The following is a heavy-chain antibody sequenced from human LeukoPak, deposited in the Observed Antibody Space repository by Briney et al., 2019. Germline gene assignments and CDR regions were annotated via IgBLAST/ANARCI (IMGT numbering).Heavy chain of an antibody. D-gene: IGHD2-15*01. CDR3: ARVASDGNCYQSDY. V-gene: IGHV3-23*01. CDR2: ISGRDGST. CDR1: GFTFNTFA. Sequence: GGSLRLSCVASGFTFNTFALNWVRQAPGKGLEWVSTISGRDGSTYYADSVNGRFTISRDNSKNTVYLQMNSLRVEDTAVYYCARVASDGNCYQSDYWGQGTLVTVSS. J-gene: IGHJ4*02.